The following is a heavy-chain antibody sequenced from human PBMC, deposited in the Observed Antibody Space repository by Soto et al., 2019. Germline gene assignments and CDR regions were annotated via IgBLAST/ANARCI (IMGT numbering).Heavy chain of an antibody. D-gene: IGHD2-15*01. CDR2: FDPEDGET. CDR1: GYTLTELS. CDR3: ATSASVVVVAATSLYFDY. J-gene: IGHJ4*02. V-gene: IGHV1-24*01. Sequence: GASVKVSCKVSGYTLTELSMDWVRQAPGKGLEWMGGFDPEDGETIYAQKFQGRVTMTEDTSTDTAYMELSSLRSEDTAVYYCATSASVVVVAATSLYFDYWGQGTLVTVSS.